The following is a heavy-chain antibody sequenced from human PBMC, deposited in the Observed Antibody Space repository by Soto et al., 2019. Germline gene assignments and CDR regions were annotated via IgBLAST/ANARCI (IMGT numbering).Heavy chain of an antibody. CDR2: INAGNGNT. Sequence: GASVKVSCKASGYTFTSYAMHWVRQAPGQRLEWMGWINAGNGNTKYSQKFQGRVTITRDTSATTAYMDLNSLIPDDTAIYYCAKSGSLDSWGQGTPVTVSS. CDR3: AKSGSLDS. CDR1: GYTFTSYA. D-gene: IGHD1-26*01. V-gene: IGHV1-3*01. J-gene: IGHJ4*02.